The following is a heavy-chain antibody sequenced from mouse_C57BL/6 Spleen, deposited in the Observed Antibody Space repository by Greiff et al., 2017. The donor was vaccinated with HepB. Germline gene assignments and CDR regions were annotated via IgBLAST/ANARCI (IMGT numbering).Heavy chain of an antibody. V-gene: IGHV5-6*01. D-gene: IGHD2-3*01. CDR1: GFTFSSYG. CDR3: ARGMVTYFDY. Sequence: EVQGVESGGDLVKPGGSLKLSCAASGFTFSSYGMSWVRQTPDKRLEWVATISSGGSYTYYPDSVKGRFTISRDNAKNTLYLQMSSLKSEDTAMYYCARGMVTYFDYWGQGTTLTVSS. CDR2: ISSGGSYT. J-gene: IGHJ2*01.